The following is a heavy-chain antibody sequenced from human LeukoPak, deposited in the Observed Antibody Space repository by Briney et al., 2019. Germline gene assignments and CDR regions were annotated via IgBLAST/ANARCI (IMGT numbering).Heavy chain of an antibody. D-gene: IGHD6-6*01. J-gene: IGHJ4*02. CDR1: GYTFTSYY. V-gene: IGHV1-2*04. Sequence: GASVKVSCTASGYTFTSYYVHWVRQAPGQGLEWMGWINPNSGGTNYAQKFQGWVTMTRDTSISTAYMELSRLRSDDTAVYYCARGASIAEPLTLGYWGQGTLVTVSS. CDR3: ARGASIAEPLTLGY. CDR2: INPNSGGT.